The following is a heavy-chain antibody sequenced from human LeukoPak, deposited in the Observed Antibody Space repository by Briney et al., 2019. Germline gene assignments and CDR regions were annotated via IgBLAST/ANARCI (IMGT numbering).Heavy chain of an antibody. J-gene: IGHJ4*02. CDR1: GGPFSNYF. Sequence: SETLSLTCAVYGGPFSNYFWTWIRQPPGKGLEWIGEINHSGSSNYNPSLKSRVTISVDTSKNQFSLKLNSLTVADTAVYYCARLYTSDIKYDHWGQGTLVTVSS. D-gene: IGHD6-6*01. CDR2: INHSGSS. V-gene: IGHV4-34*01. CDR3: ARLYTSDIKYDH.